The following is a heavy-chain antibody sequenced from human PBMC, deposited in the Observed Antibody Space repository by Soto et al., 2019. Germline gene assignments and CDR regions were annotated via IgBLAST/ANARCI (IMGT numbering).Heavy chain of an antibody. CDR2: ISWDGGST. Sequence: GGSLRLSCAASGFTFDDYTMHWVRQAPGKGLEWVSLISWDGGSTYYADSVKGRFTISRDNSKNSLYLQMNSLRTEDTALYYCAKDYSGSYYLKGVLRFDCWGQGTLVTVSS. V-gene: IGHV3-43*01. D-gene: IGHD1-26*01. CDR1: GFTFDDYT. CDR3: AKDYSGSYYLKGVLRFDC. J-gene: IGHJ4*02.